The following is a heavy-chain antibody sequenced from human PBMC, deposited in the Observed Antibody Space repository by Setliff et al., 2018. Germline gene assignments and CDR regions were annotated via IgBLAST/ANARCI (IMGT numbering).Heavy chain of an antibody. D-gene: IGHD5-18*01. V-gene: IGHV4-39*07. CDR2: IYYSGST. CDR1: GGSISSSSYY. J-gene: IGHJ6*03. CDR3: ASGYSYYYYYYYMDV. Sequence: SETLSLTCTVSGGSISSSSYYWGWIRQPPGKGLEWIGSIYYSGSTYYNPSLKSRVTISVDTSKDQFSLKLSSVTAADTAVYYCASGYSYYYYYYYMDVWGKGTTVTVSS.